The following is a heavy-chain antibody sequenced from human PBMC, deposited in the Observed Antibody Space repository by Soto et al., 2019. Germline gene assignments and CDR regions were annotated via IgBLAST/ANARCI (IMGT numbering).Heavy chain of an antibody. CDR1: GFTFSSYA. CDR3: AKDLGYSGSYSNFDY. D-gene: IGHD1-26*01. V-gene: IGHV3-23*01. Sequence: EVQLLESGGGLVQPGGSLRLSCAASGFTFSSYAMSWVRQAPGKGLEWVSAISGSGGSTYYADSVKGRFTISRDNSKNTLYLQMNSVRAEDTAVYYCAKDLGYSGSYSNFDYWGQGTLVTVSS. J-gene: IGHJ4*02. CDR2: ISGSGGST.